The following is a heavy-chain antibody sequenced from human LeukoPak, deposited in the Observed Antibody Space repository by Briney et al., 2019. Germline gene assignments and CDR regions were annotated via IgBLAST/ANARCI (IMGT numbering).Heavy chain of an antibody. J-gene: IGHJ4*02. D-gene: IGHD3-10*01. CDR2: IYYSGST. Sequence: SETLSLTCTVSGGSISSYYLSWIRQPPGKGLEWIGYIYYSGSTNYNPSLKSRVTISVDTSKNQFSLKLTSVTAADTAVYYCASDMVRRGAPDYWGQGTLVTVSS. CDR1: GGSISSYY. V-gene: IGHV4-59*01. CDR3: ASDMVRRGAPDY.